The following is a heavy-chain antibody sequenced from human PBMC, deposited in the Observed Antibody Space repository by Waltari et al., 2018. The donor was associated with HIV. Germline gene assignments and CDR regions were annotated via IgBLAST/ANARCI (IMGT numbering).Heavy chain of an antibody. J-gene: IGHJ4*02. CDR1: GGSFSGYY. D-gene: IGHD2-8*01. CDR3: ARGYCTNGVCYTTLYY. Sequence: QVQLQQWGAGLLKPSETLSLTCAVYGGSFSGYYWSWIRQPPGKGLEWIGEINHSESTNYNPSLKSRVTISVDTSKNQFSLKLSSVTAADTAVYYCARGYCTNGVCYTTLYYWGQGTLVTVSS. CDR2: INHSEST. V-gene: IGHV4-34*01.